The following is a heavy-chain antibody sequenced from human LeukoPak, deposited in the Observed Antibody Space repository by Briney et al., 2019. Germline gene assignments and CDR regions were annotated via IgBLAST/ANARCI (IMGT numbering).Heavy chain of an antibody. D-gene: IGHD4-17*01. V-gene: IGHV3-48*03. Sequence: GGSLRLSCAASGFTFSSYGMNWVRQAPGKGLEWVSYISSSGSTIYYADSVKGRFTISRDNARNSLYLQMNSLRAEDTAVYYCARDYGAGMDVWGQGTTVTVSS. CDR1: GFTFSSYG. CDR2: ISSSGSTI. CDR3: ARDYGAGMDV. J-gene: IGHJ6*02.